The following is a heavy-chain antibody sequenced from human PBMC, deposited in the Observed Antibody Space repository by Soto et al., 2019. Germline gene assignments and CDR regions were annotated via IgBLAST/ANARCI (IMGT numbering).Heavy chain of an antibody. CDR1: GFIFSTYG. CDR3: AKDRLMTTITTVGD. V-gene: IGHV3-30*18. Sequence: QVQLVESGGGVVQPVRSLRLSCAASGFIFSTYGMHWVRQAPGKGLAWLSVISYDGNNKYYADSVKGRFTISRDNSKNTLWLQMDSLRTEDTAVYYCAKDRLMTTITTVGDWGQGTLVTVSS. J-gene: IGHJ4*02. D-gene: IGHD4-17*01. CDR2: ISYDGNNK.